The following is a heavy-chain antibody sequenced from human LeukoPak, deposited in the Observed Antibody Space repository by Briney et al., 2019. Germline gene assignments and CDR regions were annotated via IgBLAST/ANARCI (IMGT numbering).Heavy chain of an antibody. CDR3: AKADRGSGTDY. J-gene: IGHJ4*02. V-gene: IGHV3-23*01. CDR1: GFTFSNYA. D-gene: IGHD2-15*01. Sequence: PGGSLRLSCAASGFTFSNYAMSWVRQAPGKGLAWVSATVGSGVNTYYADSVTGRFTISRDNSKNTLYLQMNSLRAEDTAVYYCAKADRGSGTDYWGQGTLVTVSS. CDR2: TVGSGVNT.